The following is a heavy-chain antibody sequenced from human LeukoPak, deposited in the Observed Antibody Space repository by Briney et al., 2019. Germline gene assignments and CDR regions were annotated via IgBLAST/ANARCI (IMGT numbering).Heavy chain of an antibody. Sequence: PGGSLRLSGAASGFTFNNYAMTWVRQAPGKGLEWVSAISGSGSNTYYADSVKGRFTISRDNSKNTLYLQMNSLRAEDTALYYCAKGCSTISCYTSEYWGQGTLVTVSS. V-gene: IGHV3-23*01. J-gene: IGHJ4*02. CDR2: ISGSGSNT. CDR3: AKGCSTISCYTSEY. D-gene: IGHD2-2*02. CDR1: GFTFNNYA.